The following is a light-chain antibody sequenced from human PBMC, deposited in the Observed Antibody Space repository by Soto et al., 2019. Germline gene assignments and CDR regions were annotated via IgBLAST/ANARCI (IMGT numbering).Light chain of an antibody. CDR3: QQYNSYWG. V-gene: IGKV1-5*03. J-gene: IGKJ5*01. CDR2: KAS. CDR1: QSISSW. Sequence: DIQITQSPSTLSASVGERVAITSRASQSISSWLAWYQQKPGKAPKLLIYKASSLESGVPSRFSGSGSGTEFTLTISSLQPDDFATYYCQQYNSYWGFGQGTRLEI.